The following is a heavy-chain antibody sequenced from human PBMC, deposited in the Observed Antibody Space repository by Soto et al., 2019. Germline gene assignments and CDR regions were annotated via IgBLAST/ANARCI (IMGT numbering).Heavy chain of an antibody. CDR1: GFSFSDHF. Sequence: EVQLVESGGGLVQPGGSLRLSCAASGFSFSDHFMDWVRQAPGKGLEWVGRIRNEAKSYTTEYAASVKGRFIISRDDSKNSLYLQMNSLKNEDTAVYYCARDRVLVHGAWIGYDMDVWGQGTTVTVSS. D-gene: IGHD3-10*01. V-gene: IGHV3-72*01. J-gene: IGHJ6*02. CDR2: IRNEAKSYTT. CDR3: ARDRVLVHGAWIGYDMDV.